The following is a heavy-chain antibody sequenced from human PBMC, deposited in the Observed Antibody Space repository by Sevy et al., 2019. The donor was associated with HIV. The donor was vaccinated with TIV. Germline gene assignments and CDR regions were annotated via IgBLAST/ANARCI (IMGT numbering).Heavy chain of an antibody. J-gene: IGHJ1*01. CDR3: AREGSVVPEYFQH. D-gene: IGHD2-15*01. CDR1: GYTFTGYY. CDR2: INPNSGGT. Sequence: ASVKVSCKASGYTFTGYYMHWVRQAPGQGLEWMGWINPNSGGTNYAQMFQGRVTMTRDTSISTAYMELSRLRSDDTAVYYCAREGSVVPEYFQHWGQGTLVTVSS. V-gene: IGHV1-2*02.